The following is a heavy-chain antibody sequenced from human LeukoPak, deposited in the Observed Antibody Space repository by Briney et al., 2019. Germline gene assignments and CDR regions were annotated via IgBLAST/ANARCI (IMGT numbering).Heavy chain of an antibody. Sequence: SETLSLTCAVYGGSFSGYYWSWIRQPPGKGLEWIGEINHSGSTNYNTSLKSRVTISVDTSKNQFSLKLSSVTAADTAVYYCARGGGPGSIIVVVPAAYFDYWGQGTLVTVSS. V-gene: IGHV4-34*01. CDR1: GGSFSGYY. D-gene: IGHD2-2*01. CDR2: INHSGST. J-gene: IGHJ4*02. CDR3: ARGGGPGSIIVVVPAAYFDY.